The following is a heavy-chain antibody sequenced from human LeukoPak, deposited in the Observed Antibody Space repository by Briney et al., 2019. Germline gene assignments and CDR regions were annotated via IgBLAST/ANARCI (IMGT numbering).Heavy chain of an antibody. CDR3: ARASYSTSWYAYYMDV. CDR2: INPNSGGT. Sequence: ASVKVSCKASGGTFSSYTISWVRQAPGQGLEWMGWINPNSGGTNYARKFQGRVTMTRDTSISTAYMELSRLRYDDTAVYYCARASYSTSWYAYYMDVWGKGTTVTVSS. J-gene: IGHJ6*03. D-gene: IGHD6-13*01. CDR1: GGTFSSYT. V-gene: IGHV1-2*02.